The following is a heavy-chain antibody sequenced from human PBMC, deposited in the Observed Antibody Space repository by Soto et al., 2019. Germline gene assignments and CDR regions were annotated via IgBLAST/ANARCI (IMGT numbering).Heavy chain of an antibody. CDR1: GFTLSSYS. CDR2: ISSSSSYI. Sequence: PGGSLRLSCAASGFTLSSYSMNWVRQAPGKGLEWVSSISSSSSYIYYADSVKGRFTISRDNAKNSLYLQMNSLRAEDTAVYYCARVRPGKYYYDSSGFVDYWGQGTLVTVSS. V-gene: IGHV3-21*01. D-gene: IGHD3-22*01. CDR3: ARVRPGKYYYDSSGFVDY. J-gene: IGHJ4*02.